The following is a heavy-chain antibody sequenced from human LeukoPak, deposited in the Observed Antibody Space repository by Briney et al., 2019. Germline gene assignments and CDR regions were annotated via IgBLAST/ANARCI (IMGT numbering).Heavy chain of an antibody. CDR3: ARSRSGYSYDHAAFEI. V-gene: IGHV4-61*01. CDR2: IYYSGST. J-gene: IGHJ3*02. D-gene: IGHD5-18*01. Sequence: SETLSLTCTVSGGSVSSGSYYWSWIRQPPGKGLEWIGYIYYSGSTTYNPSLRSRVTISVDTSRNQFSLKLYSVTAADTAVYYCARSRSGYSYDHAAFEIWGQGTMVTVSS. CDR1: GGSVSSGSYY.